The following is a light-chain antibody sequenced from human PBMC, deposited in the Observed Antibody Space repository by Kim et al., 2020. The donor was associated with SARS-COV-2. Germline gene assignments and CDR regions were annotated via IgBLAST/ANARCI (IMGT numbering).Light chain of an antibody. Sequence: ELTQPPSASGTPGQRVTISCSGSSSNIGSNFVSWFQQLPGTAPKLLIYRNSQRPSGVPDRFSASKSGTSASLAISGLRSEDEAEYYCAAWDDSLSGVLFGGGTQLTVL. CDR1: SSNIGSNF. CDR3: AAWDDSLSGVL. CDR2: RNS. V-gene: IGLV1-47*01. J-gene: IGLJ2*01.